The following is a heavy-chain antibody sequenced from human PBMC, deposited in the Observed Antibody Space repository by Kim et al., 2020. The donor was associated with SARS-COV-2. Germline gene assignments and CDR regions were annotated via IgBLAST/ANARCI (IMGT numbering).Heavy chain of an antibody. CDR2: IYYSGST. J-gene: IGHJ4*02. CDR1: GGSISSSSYY. Sequence: SETLSLTCTVSGGSISSSSYYWGWIRQPPGKGLEWIGSIYYSGSTYYNPSLKSRVTISVDTSKNQFSLKLSSVTAADTAVYYCARHRHSSSWANFDYWGQGTLVTVSS. CDR3: ARHRHSSSWANFDY. D-gene: IGHD6-13*01. V-gene: IGHV4-39*01.